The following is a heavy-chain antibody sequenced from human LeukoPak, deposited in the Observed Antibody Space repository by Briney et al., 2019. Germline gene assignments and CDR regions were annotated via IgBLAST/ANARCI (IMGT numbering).Heavy chain of an antibody. CDR1: GYTFTGYY. CDR2: INPNSGDT. Sequence: ASVTVPCKASGYTFTGYYLHWVRQAPGQGLEWMGWINPNSGDTNYAQKFQGRVTFTRDTSISTAYLEVASDDTAEYYCARDLRGLYDYFDYWGQGTLVTVSS. V-gene: IGHV1-2*02. D-gene: IGHD5/OR15-5a*01. J-gene: IGHJ4*02. CDR3: ARDLRGLYDYFDY.